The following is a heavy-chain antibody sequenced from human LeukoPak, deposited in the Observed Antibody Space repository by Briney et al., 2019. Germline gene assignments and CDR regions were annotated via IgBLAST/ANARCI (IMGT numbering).Heavy chain of an antibody. Sequence: PGGSLRLSCAASGFTFSSFWMHWVRQAPGKGLVWVSRINSDGRLTKYADSMKGRFTISRDNAKNTLYLQMNSLRVEDTAVYYCARERSASDWSPTDGFDIRGRGTKVTVSS. CDR3: ARERSASDWSPTDGFDI. J-gene: IGHJ3*02. V-gene: IGHV3-74*03. CDR1: GFTFSSFW. CDR2: INSDGRLT. D-gene: IGHD3-9*01.